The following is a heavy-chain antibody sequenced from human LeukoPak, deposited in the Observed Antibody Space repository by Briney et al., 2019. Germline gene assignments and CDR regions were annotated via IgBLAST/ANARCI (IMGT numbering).Heavy chain of an antibody. J-gene: IGHJ4*02. D-gene: IGHD5-18*01. CDR1: GFTLSSYD. CDR3: TAMDSY. V-gene: IGHV3-30*03. Sequence: GGSLRLSCAASGFTLSSYDMHWVRQAPGKGLEWVAVISYDGSNKYYADSVKGRFTISSDNSKNTLYLQMNSLRAEDTAVYYCTAMDSYWGQGTLVTVSS. CDR2: ISYDGSNK.